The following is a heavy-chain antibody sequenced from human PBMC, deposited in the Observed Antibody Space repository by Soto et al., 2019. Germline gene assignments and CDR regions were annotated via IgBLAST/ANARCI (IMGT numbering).Heavy chain of an antibody. CDR2: ISGSGGST. Sequence: PGGSLRLSCAASGFTFSSYAMSWVRQAPGKGLEWVSAISGSGGSTYYADSVKGRFTISRDNSKNTLYLQMNSLRAEDTAVYYCAKDVRSSGYYGSYGMDVWGQGTTV. J-gene: IGHJ6*02. V-gene: IGHV3-23*01. D-gene: IGHD3-22*01. CDR1: GFTFSSYA. CDR3: AKDVRSSGYYGSYGMDV.